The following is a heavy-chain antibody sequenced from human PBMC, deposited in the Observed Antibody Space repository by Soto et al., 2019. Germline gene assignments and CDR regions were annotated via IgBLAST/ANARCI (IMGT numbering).Heavy chain of an antibody. Sequence: PSETLSLTCAVYGGSFSGYYWSWIRQPPGKGLEWIGEINHSGSTNYNPSLKSRVAISVDTSKNQFSLKLSSVTAADTAVYYCASRIAAAGDYYYYGMDVWGQGTTVTVSS. CDR1: GGSFSGYY. J-gene: IGHJ6*02. D-gene: IGHD6-13*01. V-gene: IGHV4-34*01. CDR2: INHSGST. CDR3: ASRIAAAGDYYYYGMDV.